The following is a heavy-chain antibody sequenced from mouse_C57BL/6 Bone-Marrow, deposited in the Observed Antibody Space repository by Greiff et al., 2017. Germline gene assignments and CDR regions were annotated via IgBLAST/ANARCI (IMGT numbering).Heavy chain of an antibody. CDR3: ARRGYYYGSSSDY. Sequence: QVQLQQSGAELVRPGASVKLSCKASGYTFTSYGISWVKQRTGQGLEWIGEIYPRSGNTYYNEKFTGKATLTADKSSSTASMQLRSLTSEDSAVFFCARRGYYYGSSSDYWGQGTTLTVSS. CDR1: GYTFTSYG. D-gene: IGHD1-1*01. V-gene: IGHV1-81*01. J-gene: IGHJ2*01. CDR2: IYPRSGNT.